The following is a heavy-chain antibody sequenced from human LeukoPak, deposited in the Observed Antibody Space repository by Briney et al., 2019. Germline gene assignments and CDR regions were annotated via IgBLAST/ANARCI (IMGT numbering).Heavy chain of an antibody. V-gene: IGHV3-23*01. D-gene: IGHD2-2*01. CDR3: AGGYCSTSSCYVGPWYYYMDV. Sequence: GGSLRLSCAASGFTFSSYSMNWVRQAPGEGLEWVSGISGSGGNTNYADSVKGRFTISRDNSKNTLYLQMNSLRVEDTAVYYCAGGYCSTSSCYVGPWYYYMDVWGKGTTVTVSS. J-gene: IGHJ6*03. CDR2: ISGSGGNT. CDR1: GFTFSSYS.